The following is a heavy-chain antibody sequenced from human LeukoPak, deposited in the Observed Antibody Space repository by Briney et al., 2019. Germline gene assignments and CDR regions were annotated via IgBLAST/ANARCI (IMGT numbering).Heavy chain of an antibody. CDR1: GFTFSSYG. Sequence: GGSLRLSCAASGFTFSSYGMHWVRQAPGKGLEWVAFIRYDGSNKYYADSVKGRFTISRDNSKNTLYLQMNSLRAEDTAVYYCAKDLGIGGGSYWDDAFDIWGQGTMVTVSS. CDR3: AKDLGIGGGSYWDDAFDI. V-gene: IGHV3-30*02. CDR2: IRYDGSNK. D-gene: IGHD1-26*01. J-gene: IGHJ3*02.